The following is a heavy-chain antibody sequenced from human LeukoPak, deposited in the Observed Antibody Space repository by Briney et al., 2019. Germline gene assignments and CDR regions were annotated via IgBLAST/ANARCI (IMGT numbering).Heavy chain of an antibody. CDR1: GFTFSSYS. D-gene: IGHD6-19*01. CDR2: ISGSSSYI. J-gene: IGHJ4*02. Sequence: GGSLRLSCAASGFTFSSYSMNWVRQAPGKGLEWVSSISGSSSYINYADSVKGRFTISRDNAKNSLYLQMSSLRAEDTAVYYCAKGKDDSSGWYFFYWGQGTLVTVSS. CDR3: AKGKDDSSGWYFFY. V-gene: IGHV3-21*04.